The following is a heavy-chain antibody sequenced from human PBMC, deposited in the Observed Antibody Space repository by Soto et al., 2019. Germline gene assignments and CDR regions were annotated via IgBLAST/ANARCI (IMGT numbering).Heavy chain of an antibody. CDR3: ARDTRLEGATVGLYDF. V-gene: IGHV4-4*07. CDR1: GGSISSYY. Sequence: QVRLQESGPGHVRLSETLSPTCSVSGGSISSYYWSWVRQPAGKGPEWIGRIYSNGDTDYTSSLKSRVTMSIDTSKNQFSLKLSSVTAADTAVYYCARDTRLEGATVGLYDFWGQGTPVTVSS. D-gene: IGHD1-26*01. CDR2: IYSNGDT. J-gene: IGHJ4*02.